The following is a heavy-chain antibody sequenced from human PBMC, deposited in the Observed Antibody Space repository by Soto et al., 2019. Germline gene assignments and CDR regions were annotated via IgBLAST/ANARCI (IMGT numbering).Heavy chain of an antibody. J-gene: IGHJ6*02. D-gene: IGHD3-22*01. CDR1: GYTFTDYY. Sequence: ASVKVSCKTSGYTFTDYYVHWVRQAPGQGLEWMGWINPNSGVTNYAQKFQGRVTMTRDTSISTAYMELSRPRSDDTAVYYCARGGAYYYDSSGYPGSQYYGMDVWGQGTTVTISS. CDR2: INPNSGVT. V-gene: IGHV1-2*02. CDR3: ARGGAYYYDSSGYPGSQYYGMDV.